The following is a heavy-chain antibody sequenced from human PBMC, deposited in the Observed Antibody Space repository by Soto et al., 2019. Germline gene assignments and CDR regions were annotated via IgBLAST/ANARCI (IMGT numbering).Heavy chain of an antibody. CDR1: GFTFGSYW. J-gene: IGHJ4*02. V-gene: IGHV3-7*03. D-gene: IGHD5-18*01. Sequence: GGSLRLSCAASGFTFGSYWMSWVRQAPGKGLEWLGTIKFDASEKKYVDSVKGRFTMSRDNAKNSLYLQMDSLRAEDTAVYYCAKETAIPHWGQGTLVTVSS. CDR2: IKFDASEK. CDR3: AKETAIPH.